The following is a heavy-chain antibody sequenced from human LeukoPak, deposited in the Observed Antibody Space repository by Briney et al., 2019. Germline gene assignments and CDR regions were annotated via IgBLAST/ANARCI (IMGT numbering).Heavy chain of an antibody. V-gene: IGHV4-31*03. D-gene: IGHD3-9*01. Sequence: PSQTLSLTCTVSGGSISSGGYYWSWIRQHPGKGLEWIGYIYYSGSTYYNPSLKSRVTISVDTSKNQFSLKLSSVTAADTAVYYCARGGLRYFDWPAGGGSDYFDYWGQGTLVTVSS. CDR1: GGSISSGGYY. J-gene: IGHJ4*02. CDR3: ARGGLRYFDWPAGGGSDYFDY. CDR2: IYYSGST.